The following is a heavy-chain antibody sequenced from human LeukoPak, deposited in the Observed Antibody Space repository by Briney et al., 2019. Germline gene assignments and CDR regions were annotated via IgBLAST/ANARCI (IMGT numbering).Heavy chain of an antibody. J-gene: IGHJ5*02. CDR3: ASTGYLLSDKGSNWFDP. CDR2: INPNSGGT. CDR1: GYTFTGYY. V-gene: IGHV1-2*02. D-gene: IGHD2-15*01. Sequence: ASVKVSCKASGYTFTGYYMHWVRQAPGQGLEWMGWINPNSGGTNYAQKFQGRVSMTRDTSISTAYMELSRLRSDDTAVYYCASTGYLLSDKGSNWFDPWGQGTLVTVSS.